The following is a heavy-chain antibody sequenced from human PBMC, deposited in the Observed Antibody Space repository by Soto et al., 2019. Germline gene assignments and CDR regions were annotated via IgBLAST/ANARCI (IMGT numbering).Heavy chain of an antibody. D-gene: IGHD3-3*01. CDR2: MNPNSGNT. J-gene: IGHJ6*02. V-gene: IGHV1-8*01. Sequence: ASVKVSFKASGYTFTSYDINWVRQATGQVLEWMGWMNPNSGNTGYAQKFQGRVTMTRNTSISTAYMELSSLRSEDTAVYYCARGPVLRFLEWYYRDYYYGMDVWGQGTTVTVSS. CDR3: ARGPVLRFLEWYYRDYYYGMDV. CDR1: GYTFTSYD.